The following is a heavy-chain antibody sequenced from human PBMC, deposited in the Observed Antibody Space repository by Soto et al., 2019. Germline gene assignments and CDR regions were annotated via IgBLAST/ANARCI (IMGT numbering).Heavy chain of an antibody. CDR3: ARTRLGELSLPIDY. V-gene: IGHV3-30*03. D-gene: IGHD3-16*02. CDR1: GFTFSSYG. CDR2: ISYDGSNK. J-gene: IGHJ4*02. Sequence: GGSLRLSCAASGFTFSSYGMHWVRQAPGKGLEWVAVISYDGSNKYYADSVKGRFTISRDNSKNTLYLQMNSLRAEDTAVYYCARTRLGELSLPIDYWGQGTLVTGSS.